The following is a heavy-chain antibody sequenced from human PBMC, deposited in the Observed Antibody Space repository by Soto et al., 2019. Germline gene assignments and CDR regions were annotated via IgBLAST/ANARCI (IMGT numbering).Heavy chain of an antibody. J-gene: IGHJ4*02. D-gene: IGHD7-27*01. Sequence: QVQLVESGGGVVQPGRSLRLSCAASGFMFSSYGMFWVRQAPGKGLEWVAVVTYDGRNAYYGEFVKGRFTISRDNSNNMLYRQLSSRRAEDRVLFFRAKGKGVPSSGVLYFEYWGLGP. V-gene: IGHV3-30*18. CDR2: VTYDGRNA. CDR3: AKGKGVPSSGVLYFEY. CDR1: GFMFSSYG.